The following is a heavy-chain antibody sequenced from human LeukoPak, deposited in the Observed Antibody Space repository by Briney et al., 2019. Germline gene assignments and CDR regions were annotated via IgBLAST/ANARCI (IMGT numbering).Heavy chain of an antibody. V-gene: IGHV3-49*04. CDR1: GFTIGDYA. J-gene: IGHJ4*02. Sequence: PGRSLRLSCAASGFTIGDYAMNWVRQAPGKGLEWVGFIRSQTYGGATEYAASVMGRCTISRDDSKSIAYLQMNSLKTEDIAVYYWTRVQTATFDCWGQGTLVTVSS. CDR3: TRVQTATFDC. D-gene: IGHD5-24*01. CDR2: IRSQTYGGAT.